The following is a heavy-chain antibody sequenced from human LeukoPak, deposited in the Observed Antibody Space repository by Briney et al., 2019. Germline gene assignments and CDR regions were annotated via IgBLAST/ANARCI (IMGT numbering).Heavy chain of an antibody. CDR1: GFTFSSYW. Sequence: GGSLRLSCTASGFTFSSYWMHWVRQAPGKGLVWVSRINSDGSSTSYADSAKGRFTISRDNAKNTLYLQMNSLRAEDTAVYYCARELLPSGLAPHLGMDVWGQGTTVTVSS. V-gene: IGHV3-74*01. CDR2: INSDGSST. CDR3: ARELLPSGLAPHLGMDV. J-gene: IGHJ6*02. D-gene: IGHD2-21*01.